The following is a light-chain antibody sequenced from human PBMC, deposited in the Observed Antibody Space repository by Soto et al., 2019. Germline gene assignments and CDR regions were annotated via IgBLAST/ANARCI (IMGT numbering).Light chain of an antibody. CDR3: QQYNNWPLT. Sequence: EMVMTQSPATLSVSPGERATLSCRASQSVTSNLAWYQQKPGQAPRLLIHGASTRATGLPARFSGSGSGTEFTLTISSLQSEDFAVYYCQQYNNWPLTFGPGTKVDIK. J-gene: IGKJ3*01. CDR1: QSVTSN. V-gene: IGKV3-15*01. CDR2: GAS.